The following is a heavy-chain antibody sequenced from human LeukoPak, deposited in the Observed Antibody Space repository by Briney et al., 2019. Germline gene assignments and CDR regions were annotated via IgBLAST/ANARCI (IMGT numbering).Heavy chain of an antibody. J-gene: IGHJ4*02. CDR3: ARHQGFRPEFDY. CDR2: IYYSGST. V-gene: IGHV4-59*08. Sequence: PSDTLSLTRTVSGVSISSFYWSCIRQPPGKGLECFGYIYYSGSTNYNPSLKSRVTISVDTSKNQFSLELSSVTAADTAVYYCARHQGFRPEFDYWGQGTLVTVSS. CDR1: GVSISSFY. D-gene: IGHD1-14*01.